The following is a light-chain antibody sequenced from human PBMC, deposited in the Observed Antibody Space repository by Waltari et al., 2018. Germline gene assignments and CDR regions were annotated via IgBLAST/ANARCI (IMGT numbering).Light chain of an antibody. CDR1: QTLASSR. CDR2: RAS. J-gene: IGKJ1*01. V-gene: IGKV3-20*01. CDR3: QQHGTLPAT. Sequence: EIVLTQSPGTASLSPGERVTLPCRASQTLASSRLAWYQQKPGQAPRLVIYRASRRATGIPDRFSGSGSGTDFSLTISRLEPEDFAVYYCQQHGTLPATFGQGTKVEIK.